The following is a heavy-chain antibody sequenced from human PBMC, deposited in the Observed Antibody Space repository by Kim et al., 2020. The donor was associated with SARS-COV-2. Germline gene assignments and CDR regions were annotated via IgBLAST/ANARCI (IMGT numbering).Heavy chain of an antibody. D-gene: IGHD3-22*01. Sequence: GGSLRLSCAASGFTFSSYAMSWVRQAPGKGLEWVSAISGSGGSTYYADSVKGRFTISRDNSKNTLYLQMNSLRAEDTAVYYCAKYGSGDWVTMIRYWGQGTLVTVSS. V-gene: IGHV3-23*01. J-gene: IGHJ4*02. CDR3: AKYGSGDWVTMIRY. CDR2: ISGSGGST. CDR1: GFTFSSYA.